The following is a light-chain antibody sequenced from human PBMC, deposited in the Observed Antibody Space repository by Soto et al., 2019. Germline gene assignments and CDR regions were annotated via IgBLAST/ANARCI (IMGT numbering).Light chain of an antibody. CDR3: QQYGSAQIT. V-gene: IGKV3-20*01. Sequence: EIVLTQSPGTLSLSPGKRATLSCRASQSVSSTYLAWYQQKPGQAPRLLIYGASSRGTGTPDRFSGSGSGTDFTLTISRLEPEDFAVYYCQQYGSAQITFGQGTRLEIK. J-gene: IGKJ5*01. CDR1: QSVSSTY. CDR2: GAS.